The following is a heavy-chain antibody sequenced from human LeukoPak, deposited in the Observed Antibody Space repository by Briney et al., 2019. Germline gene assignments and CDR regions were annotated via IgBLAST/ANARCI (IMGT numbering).Heavy chain of an antibody. CDR3: ARALWGSGFYYYYYGMDV. J-gene: IGHJ6*02. CDR2: IYYSGST. Sequence: SETLSLTCTVSGGSISSYYWSWIRQPPGKGLEWIGYIYYSGSTNYNPSLKSRVTISVDTSKNQFSLKLSSVTAADTAVYYCARALWGSGFYYYYYGMDVWGQGTTVTVSS. D-gene: IGHD3-22*01. CDR1: GGSISSYY. V-gene: IGHV4-59*08.